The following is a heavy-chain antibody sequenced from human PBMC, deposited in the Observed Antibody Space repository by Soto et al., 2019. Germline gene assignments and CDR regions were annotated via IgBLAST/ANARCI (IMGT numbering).Heavy chain of an antibody. Sequence: SETLSLTCAVYGGSFSGYYWSWIRQPPGKGLEWIGEINHSGSTNYNPSLKSRVTISVDTAQNQFSLKLSSVTAADTAVYYCARGGSSDWQVAFDFWGQGTIVTVSS. J-gene: IGHJ3*01. V-gene: IGHV4-34*01. CDR1: GGSFSGYY. D-gene: IGHD6-19*01. CDR2: INHSGST. CDR3: ARGGSSDWQVAFDF.